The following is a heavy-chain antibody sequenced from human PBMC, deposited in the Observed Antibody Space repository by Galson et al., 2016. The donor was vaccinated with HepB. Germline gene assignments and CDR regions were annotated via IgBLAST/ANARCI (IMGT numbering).Heavy chain of an antibody. D-gene: IGHD6-13*01. CDR2: IYPGDSHV. V-gene: IGHV5-51*01. Sequence: KVSCKASGGTFSTDGLSWVRQLPGKGLELMGIIYPGDSHVRYSPPFQGQVTISADKSINTAYLQWSSLKASDTAMYYCARRWGSSWTPLRNYFGMDVWGQGTTVTVSS. CDR1: GGTFSTDG. CDR3: ARRWGSSWTPLRNYFGMDV. J-gene: IGHJ6*02.